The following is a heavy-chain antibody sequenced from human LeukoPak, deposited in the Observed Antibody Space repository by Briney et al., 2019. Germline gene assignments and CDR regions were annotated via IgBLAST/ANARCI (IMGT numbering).Heavy chain of an antibody. D-gene: IGHD6-13*01. CDR2: INPSGGST. Sequence: ASVKVSCKASGYTFTSYYMHWVRQAPGQGLEWMGIINPSGGSTSYAQKFQGRVTMTRDMSTSTVYMELSSLRSEDTAVYYCARGVGGWEYGSWDHYYYYMDVWGKGTTVTVSS. CDR3: ARGVGGWEYGSWDHYYYYMDV. J-gene: IGHJ6*03. V-gene: IGHV1-46*01. CDR1: GYTFTSYY.